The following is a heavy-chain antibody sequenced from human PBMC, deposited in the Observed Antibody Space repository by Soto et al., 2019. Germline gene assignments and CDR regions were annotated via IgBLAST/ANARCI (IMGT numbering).Heavy chain of an antibody. J-gene: IGHJ4*02. CDR3: ARVSPASYYDSSGYYYVMDY. V-gene: IGHV5-51*01. CDR1: GYTFTSYC. CDR2: MCPGDSNI. Sequence: PGESLKISCKGSGYTFTSYCIAWVRQMPGKGLEWMGIMCPGDSNIRYSPSFQGQVIISADKSISTAYLQWSSLKASDTAVYYCARVSPASYYDSSGYYYVMDYWGQGTLVTVSS. D-gene: IGHD3-22*01.